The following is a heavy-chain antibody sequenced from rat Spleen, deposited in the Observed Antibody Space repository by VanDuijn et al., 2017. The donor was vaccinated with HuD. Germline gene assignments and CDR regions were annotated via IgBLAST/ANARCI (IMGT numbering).Heavy chain of an antibody. V-gene: IGHV1-43*01. J-gene: IGHJ2*01. D-gene: IGHD1-11*01. CDR2: INTGSGGT. CDR3: GRAATEGLDY. CDR1: GYTFTSYY. Sequence: QVQLQQSGAELAKPGSSVKISCKASGYTFTSYYISWIKQTTGQGLKYIGFINTGSGGTTYNEKFKGTATLTVDKSSSTVFMQLSSLTPEDTAVYYCGRAATEGLDYWGQGVMVTVSS.